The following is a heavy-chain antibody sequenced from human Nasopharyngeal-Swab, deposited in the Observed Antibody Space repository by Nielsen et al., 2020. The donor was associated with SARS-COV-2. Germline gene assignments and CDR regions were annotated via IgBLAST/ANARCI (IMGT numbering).Heavy chain of an antibody. V-gene: IGHV3-23*01. Sequence: VRQMPGKGLEWVSAISGSGGSTYYADSAEGRFTISRDNSKNTLYLQMNSLRAEDTAVYYCAKVPLYDILTGYYKWGFDYWGQGTLVTVSS. CDR3: AKVPLYDILTGYYKWGFDY. CDR2: ISGSGGST. D-gene: IGHD3-9*01. J-gene: IGHJ4*02.